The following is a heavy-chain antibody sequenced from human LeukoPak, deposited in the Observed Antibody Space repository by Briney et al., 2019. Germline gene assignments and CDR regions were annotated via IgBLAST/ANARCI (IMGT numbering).Heavy chain of an antibody. V-gene: IGHV4-34*01. D-gene: IGHD3-22*01. Sequence: SETLSLTCTVSGGSISSYYWSWIRQPPGKGLEWIGEINHSGSTNYNPSLKSRVTISVDTSKNQFSLRLSSVTAADTAVYYCARALMDYDSSGYYYYYYYYMDVWGKGTTVTISS. CDR3: ARALMDYDSSGYYYYYYYYMDV. CDR2: INHSGST. J-gene: IGHJ6*03. CDR1: GGSISSYY.